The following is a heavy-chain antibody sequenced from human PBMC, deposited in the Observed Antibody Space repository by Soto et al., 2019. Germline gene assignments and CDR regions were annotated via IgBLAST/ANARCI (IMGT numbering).Heavy chain of an antibody. Sequence: VQLLESGGGLVQPGGSLRLSCAASGFTFSSYAMSWVRQAPGKGLEWVSAISGSGGSTYYADSVKGRFTISRDNSKNTLYLQMNSLRAEDTAVYYCAKDKVAAAGRDFIYYFDYWGQGTLVTVSS. D-gene: IGHD6-13*01. CDR2: ISGSGGST. CDR1: GFTFSSYA. V-gene: IGHV3-23*01. CDR3: AKDKVAAAGRDFIYYFDY. J-gene: IGHJ4*02.